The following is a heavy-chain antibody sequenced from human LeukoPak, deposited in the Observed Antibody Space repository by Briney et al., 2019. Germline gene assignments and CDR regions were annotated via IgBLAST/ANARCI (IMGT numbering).Heavy chain of an antibody. CDR2: IYYSGST. Sequence: SETLSLTCTVSGGSISSSSYYWGWIRQPPGTGLEWIGSIYYSGSTYYNPSLKSRVTISVDTSKNQFSLKLSSVTAADTAVYYCARDPPSDDYYDSSGYFDYWGQGTLVTVSS. CDR3: ARDPPSDDYYDSSGYFDY. J-gene: IGHJ4*02. V-gene: IGHV4-39*07. D-gene: IGHD3-22*01. CDR1: GGSISSSSYY.